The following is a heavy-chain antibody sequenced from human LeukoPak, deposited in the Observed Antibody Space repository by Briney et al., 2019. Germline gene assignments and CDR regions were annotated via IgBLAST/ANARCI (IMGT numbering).Heavy chain of an antibody. CDR2: IRYDGSNK. Sequence: GGSLRLSCAASGFTFSNAWMSWVRQAPGKGLEWVAFIRYDGSNKYYADSVKGRFTISRDNSKNTLYLQMNSLRAEDTAVYYCAKSIAAPGEYWGQGTLVTVSS. J-gene: IGHJ4*02. CDR3: AKSIAAPGEY. D-gene: IGHD6-13*01. V-gene: IGHV3-30*02. CDR1: GFTFSNAW.